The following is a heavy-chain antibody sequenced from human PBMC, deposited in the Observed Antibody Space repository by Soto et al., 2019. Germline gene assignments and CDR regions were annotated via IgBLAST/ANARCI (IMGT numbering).Heavy chain of an antibody. Sequence: QVQLVESGGGVVQPGRSVRLSCAASGVTFSSYAMHWVRQAPGKGLEWMAVISYDGSNKYYADSVKGRFTISRDNFKNSLYLQMNSLRAEDTAVYYCARDEIRFSWAYGMDVWGQGTTVTVSS. CDR3: ARDEIRFSWAYGMDV. CDR2: ISYDGSNK. V-gene: IGHV3-30-3*01. CDR1: GVTFSSYA. D-gene: IGHD3-3*01. J-gene: IGHJ6*02.